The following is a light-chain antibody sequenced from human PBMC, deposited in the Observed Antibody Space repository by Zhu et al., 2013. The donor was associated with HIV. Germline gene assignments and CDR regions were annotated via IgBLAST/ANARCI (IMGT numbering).Light chain of an antibody. Sequence: DIVMTQSPLSLPVAPGEPASISCRSSQSLLHSNGYNYLDWYLQKPGQSPQILIYLGSNRASGVPDRFNGSGSGTDFTLKISTVEAVDVGVYYCMQALQTPPYTFGQGTKLEIK. J-gene: IGKJ2*01. CDR1: QSLLHSNGYNY. CDR2: LGS. V-gene: IGKV2-28*01. CDR3: MQALQTPPYT.